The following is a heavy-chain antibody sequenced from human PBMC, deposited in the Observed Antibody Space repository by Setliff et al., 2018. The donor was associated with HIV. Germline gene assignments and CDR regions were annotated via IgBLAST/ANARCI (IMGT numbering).Heavy chain of an antibody. CDR3: SRDPEGYYDSSGYYRRGFLNY. J-gene: IGHJ4*02. CDR2: ITWNGGRT. V-gene: IGHV3-43D*04. CDR1: GFTFDEYA. Sequence: GGSLRLSCAASGFTFDEYAMHWVRQSPGKGLEWVSLITWNGGRTDYADSVKGRFTISRDNAKNTLYLQMNSLRAEDTAVYYCSRDPEGYYDSSGYYRRGFLNYWGQGTLVTVSS. D-gene: IGHD3-22*01.